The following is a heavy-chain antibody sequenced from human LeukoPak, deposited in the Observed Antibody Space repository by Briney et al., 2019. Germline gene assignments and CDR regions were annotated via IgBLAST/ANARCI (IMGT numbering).Heavy chain of an antibody. CDR1: GGSISSSGYY. V-gene: IGHV4-39*01. CDR3: ATSAGTVSLPRFYFKD. D-gene: IGHD1-1*01. Sequence: SETLSVICTVSGGSISSSGYYWGWIRQSPGKGLEWIGSVDYSGNTYYNPSLESRVTTSVDMSNNQFSLKLSSVTAADTAVYYCATSAGTVSLPRFYFKDWGQGTLVTVSS. J-gene: IGHJ4*02. CDR2: VDYSGNT.